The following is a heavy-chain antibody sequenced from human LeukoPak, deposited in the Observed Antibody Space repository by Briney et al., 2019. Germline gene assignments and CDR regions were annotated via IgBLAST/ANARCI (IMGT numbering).Heavy chain of an antibody. V-gene: IGHV2-5*02. D-gene: IGHD3-22*01. CDR2: INWDDQK. J-gene: IGHJ5*02. Sequence: SGPTLVKPTQTLTLTCTFSGFSLTTSGVGVGWIRQPPGKALKWLALINWDDQKVYSPSLQSRLSITKDTSKNQVVLTMTNVDPVDTATYYCAHRRDSSGYQYRYWFAPWGQGTLVTVSS. CDR3: AHRRDSSGYQYRYWFAP. CDR1: GFSLTTSGVG.